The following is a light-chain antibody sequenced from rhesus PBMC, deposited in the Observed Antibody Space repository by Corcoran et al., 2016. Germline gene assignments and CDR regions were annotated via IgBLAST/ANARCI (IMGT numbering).Light chain of an antibody. CDR3: QHGYGTPWT. J-gene: IGKJ1*01. CDR1: ENVNSF. CDR2: EAS. V-gene: IGKV1-74*01. Sequence: DIQMTQSPSSLSASVGDRVTITCRASENVNSFLNWYQQKPGKAPKLLIYEASTLRSGVPSRFSGRGSGTDYTFTISSLQPEDVATYYWQHGYGTPWTFGQGTKVEIK.